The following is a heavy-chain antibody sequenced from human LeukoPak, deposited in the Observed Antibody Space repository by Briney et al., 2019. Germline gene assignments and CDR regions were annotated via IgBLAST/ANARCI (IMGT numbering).Heavy chain of an antibody. CDR3: ARLTRVGYNSYVY. D-gene: IGHD5-24*01. V-gene: IGHV3-74*01. CDR1: GFTSSNYW. Sequence: GGSLRLSCAVSGFTSSNYWMHWVRQAPGKGLVWVSRFKNDGSSATYADSVKGRFTISRDEAKNTLYLQMNSLRVEDTAVYYCARLTRVGYNSYVYWGQGTLVTVTS. CDR2: FKNDGSSA. J-gene: IGHJ1*01.